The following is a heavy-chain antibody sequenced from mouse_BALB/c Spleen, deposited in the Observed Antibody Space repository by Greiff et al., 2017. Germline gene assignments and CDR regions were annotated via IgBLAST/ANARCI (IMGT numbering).Heavy chain of an antibody. Sequence: EVKLMESGGGLVKPGGSLKLSCAASGFTFSDYYMYWVRQTPEKRLEWVATISDGGSYTYYPDSVKGRFTISRDNAKNNLYLQMSSLKSEDTAIYYCAGSFGRAMDYWGQGTSVTVSS. CDR2: ISDGGSYT. J-gene: IGHJ4*01. V-gene: IGHV5-4*02. CDR1: GFTFSDYY. CDR3: AGSFGRAMDY. D-gene: IGHD1-1*02.